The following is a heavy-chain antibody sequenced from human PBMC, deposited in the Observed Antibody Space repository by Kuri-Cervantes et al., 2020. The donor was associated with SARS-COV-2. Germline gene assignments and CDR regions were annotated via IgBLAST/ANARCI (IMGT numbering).Heavy chain of an antibody. CDR2: IKGDGSST. V-gene: IGHV3-74*01. CDR1: GFTFSDYS. CDR3: ASAVSGGNSHYDF. D-gene: IGHD4-23*01. J-gene: IGHJ4*02. Sequence: GGSLTLSCAVSGFTFSDYSMHWVRQGPGRGLVWVSRIKGDGSSTSYADSVEGRFTISRDNAKNTLYLQMNSLRAEDTAVYYCASAVSGGNSHYDFWGQGALVTVSS.